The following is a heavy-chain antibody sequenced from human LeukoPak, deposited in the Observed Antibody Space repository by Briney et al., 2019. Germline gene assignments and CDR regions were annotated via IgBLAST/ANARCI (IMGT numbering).Heavy chain of an antibody. CDR1: GGSISSSSYY. J-gene: IGHJ5*02. CDR3: ARQLSYYYDSSGFNWFDP. D-gene: IGHD3-22*01. CDR2: IYYSGST. V-gene: IGHV4-39*01. Sequence: PSETLSLTCTVSGGSISSSSYYWGWIRQPPGKGLEWIGSIYYSGSTYYNPSLKSRVTISVDTSKNQFSPKLSSVTAADTAVYYCARQLSYYYDSSGFNWFDPWGQGTLVTVSS.